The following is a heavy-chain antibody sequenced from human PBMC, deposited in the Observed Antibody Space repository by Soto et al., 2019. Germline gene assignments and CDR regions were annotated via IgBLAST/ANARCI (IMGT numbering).Heavy chain of an antibody. D-gene: IGHD2-2*01. Sequence: QVQLVQSGAEVKKPGASVKISCEASGYTFTTYAMHWVRQAPGQRLQWMGWIHTGNGDTKYSEKFQGRVTITRDTSASTAYMELNNLRSEDTAVYYCARTPCSSTSCSDYYYYGMDVWGQGTTVNVSS. J-gene: IGHJ6*02. CDR1: GYTFTTYA. CDR3: ARTPCSSTSCSDYYYYGMDV. CDR2: IHTGNGDT. V-gene: IGHV1-3*04.